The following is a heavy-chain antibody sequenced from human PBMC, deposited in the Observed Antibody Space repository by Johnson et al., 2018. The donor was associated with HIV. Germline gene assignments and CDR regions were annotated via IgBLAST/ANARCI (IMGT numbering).Heavy chain of an antibody. V-gene: IGHV3-30*04. CDR2: ISYDGSNK. J-gene: IGHJ3*02. CDR3: ARVEQLGAFDI. D-gene: IGHD6-6*01. CDR1: GFTFSSYA. Sequence: QVQLVESGGGVVQPGRSLRLSCAASGFTFSSYAMHWVRQAPGKGLEWVAVISYDGSNKYYADSVKGRFTISRDNSKNPLYLQMNSLRVEDTAVYYCARVEQLGAFDIWGQGTMVTVSS.